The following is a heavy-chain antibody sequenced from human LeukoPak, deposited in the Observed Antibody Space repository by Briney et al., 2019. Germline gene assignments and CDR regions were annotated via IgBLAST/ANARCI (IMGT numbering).Heavy chain of an antibody. J-gene: IGHJ3*02. CDR1: GYSFTSYW. Sequence: GLSLQISCMGSGYSFTSYWIGWVRQMPGKGLEWMGIIYPGDSDTRYSPSFQGQVTISADKSISTAYLQWSSLKASDTAMYYCARRRQRGYSSSWYVDAFDIWGQGTMVTVSS. CDR3: ARRRQRGYSSSWYVDAFDI. V-gene: IGHV5-51*01. CDR2: IYPGDSDT. D-gene: IGHD6-13*01.